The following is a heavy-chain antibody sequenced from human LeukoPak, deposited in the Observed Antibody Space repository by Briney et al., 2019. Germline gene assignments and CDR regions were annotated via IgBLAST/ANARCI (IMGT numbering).Heavy chain of an antibody. Sequence: GGSLRLSCAASGFTFSSYAMSWVRQAPGKGLEWVSAISGSGGSTYYADSVKGRFTISRDHSKNTLYLQMNSLRAEDTAVYYCAKTPYYYDSSGYLLDYWGQGTLVTVSS. CDR2: ISGSGGST. CDR3: AKTPYYYDSSGYLLDY. CDR1: GFTFSSYA. D-gene: IGHD3-22*01. J-gene: IGHJ4*02. V-gene: IGHV3-23*01.